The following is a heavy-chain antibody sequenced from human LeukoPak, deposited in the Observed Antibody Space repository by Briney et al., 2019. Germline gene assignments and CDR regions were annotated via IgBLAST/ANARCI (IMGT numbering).Heavy chain of an antibody. V-gene: IGHV3-7*01. CDR1: GFTFSAYW. Sequence: GESLRLSCAASGFTFSAYWMTWVRQAPGKGLAWVANIIEGGDLKYYVDSVKGRFTISRDNTKNSLYLQMTSLRADDTAVYYCARVGKNGWDFDHWGQGTLVTVSS. CDR3: ARVGKNGWDFDH. J-gene: IGHJ4*02. CDR2: IIEGGDLK. D-gene: IGHD6-19*01.